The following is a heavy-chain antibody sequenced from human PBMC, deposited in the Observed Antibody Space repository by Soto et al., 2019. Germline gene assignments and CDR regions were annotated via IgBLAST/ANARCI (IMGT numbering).Heavy chain of an antibody. Sequence: QLQLQESGSGLVKPSQTLSLTCAVSGGSISSGGYSWSWIRQPPGKGLEWIGYIYHSGSTYYNPSLKSPVTIPVDRSKNQFSLKLSSVTAADTAVYYCASSHAGAHITAAVHWGQGTLVTVSS. CDR2: IYHSGST. D-gene: IGHD6-13*01. V-gene: IGHV4-30-2*01. J-gene: IGHJ4*02. CDR3: ASSHAGAHITAAVH. CDR1: GGSISSGGYS.